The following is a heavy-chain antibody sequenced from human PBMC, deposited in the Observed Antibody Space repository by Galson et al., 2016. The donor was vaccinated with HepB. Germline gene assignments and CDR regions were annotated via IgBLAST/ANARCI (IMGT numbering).Heavy chain of an antibody. Sequence: SCKASGYTFPNNGISWVRQAPGQGLEWMGWISAHSGNTNYAQKFQGRLTLTKDTSASTVYMELRSLRFDDTAMYYCARDRDAALDYWGQGMLVTVSS. V-gene: IGHV1-18*01. CDR2: ISAHSGNT. J-gene: IGHJ4*02. CDR1: GYTFPNNG. CDR3: ARDRDAALDY. D-gene: IGHD6-13*01.